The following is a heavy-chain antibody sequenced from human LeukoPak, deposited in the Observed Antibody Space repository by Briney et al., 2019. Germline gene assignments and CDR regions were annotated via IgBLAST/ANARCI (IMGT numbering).Heavy chain of an antibody. D-gene: IGHD6-19*01. CDR3: ESRYSSGRYRFDY. V-gene: IGHV4-39*01. J-gene: IGHJ4*02. CDR1: GWSISSSSYC. CDR2: IYYSGST. Sequence: SETLSLTCTVSGWSISSSSYCCGWIRQPPGKGLEWIGSIYYSGSTYFNPSLKSRVTISVDTSKNQFSLNLSSVSAADTAVYFCESRYSSGRYRFDYWGQGTLVTVSS.